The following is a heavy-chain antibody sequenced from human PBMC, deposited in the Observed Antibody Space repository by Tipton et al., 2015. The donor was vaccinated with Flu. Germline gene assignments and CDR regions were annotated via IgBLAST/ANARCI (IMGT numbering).Heavy chain of an antibody. D-gene: IGHD5-12*01. CDR2: IKEDGTEK. CDR1: GFSFRNYW. Sequence: SLRLSCAASGFSFRNYWMSWVRQAPGQGLEWVANIKEDGTEKYYVDSVKGRFTISRDNAKNSLYLDMSSLRAEDTAVYYCAAGGGYALRHHWGQGTLVTVSS. CDR3: AAGGGYALRHH. J-gene: IGHJ5*02. V-gene: IGHV3-7*01.